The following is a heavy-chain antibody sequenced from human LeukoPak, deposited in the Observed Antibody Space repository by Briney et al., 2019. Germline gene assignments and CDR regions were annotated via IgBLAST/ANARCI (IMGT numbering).Heavy chain of an antibody. D-gene: IGHD2-2*01. Sequence: GSLRLSCSASGFTFSSYAMHWVRQAPGKGLEYVSAISSNGGSTYYADSVKGRFTISRDNSKNTLYLQMSSLRAEDTAVYYCVKGSYCSSTSCSKFNRFDPWGQGTLVTVSS. V-gene: IGHV3-64D*06. CDR1: GFTFSSYA. J-gene: IGHJ5*02. CDR2: ISSNGGST. CDR3: VKGSYCSSTSCSKFNRFDP.